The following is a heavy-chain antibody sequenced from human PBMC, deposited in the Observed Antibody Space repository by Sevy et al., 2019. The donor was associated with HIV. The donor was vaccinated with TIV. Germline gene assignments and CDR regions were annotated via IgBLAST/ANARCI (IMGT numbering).Heavy chain of an antibody. CDR2: IWYDGSDK. Sequence: GGSLRLSCAASGFTLSSYGMHWVRQAPGKGLEWVAVIWYDGSDKYYADSVKGRFTISRDNSKNTLYLQMNSLRAEDTAVYYCARDRGIAARELWGNYYYYGMDVWGQGTTVTVSS. CDR1: GFTLSSYG. V-gene: IGHV3-33*01. J-gene: IGHJ6*02. CDR3: ARDRGIAARELWGNYYYYGMDV. D-gene: IGHD6-6*01.